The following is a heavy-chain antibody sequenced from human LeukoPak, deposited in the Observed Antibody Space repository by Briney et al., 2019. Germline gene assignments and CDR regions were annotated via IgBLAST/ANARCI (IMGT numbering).Heavy chain of an antibody. CDR2: VNPSSGST. CDR1: GYTFTSYF. CDR3: ARAVGPRGGNWFDP. V-gene: IGHV1-46*01. D-gene: IGHD1-26*01. Sequence: GASVKVSCKASGYTFTSYFMHWVRQAPGQGLEWMGVVNPSSGSTTYSQKFQGRVTMTRDTSTSTVHMDLSSLRSEDTALYYCARAVGPRGGNWFDPWGQGTLVTVSS. J-gene: IGHJ5*02.